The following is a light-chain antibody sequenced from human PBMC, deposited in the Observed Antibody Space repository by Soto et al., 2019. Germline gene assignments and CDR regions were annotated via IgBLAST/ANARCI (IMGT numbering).Light chain of an antibody. V-gene: IGKV1-33*01. CDR3: QQFDSLPLT. CDR2: DAS. Sequence: DIQMTQSPSSLSASVEDRVTITCQASQGIGDHLHWYQQRPGKAPKLLIYDASTLETGVPSRFRGSGSGTHFTFTISSRQPEDFAVYYCQQFDSLPLTFGGGTRVEIK. J-gene: IGKJ4*01. CDR1: QGIGDH.